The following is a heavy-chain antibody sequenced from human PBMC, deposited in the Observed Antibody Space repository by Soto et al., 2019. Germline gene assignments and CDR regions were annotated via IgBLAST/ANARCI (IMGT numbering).Heavy chain of an antibody. CDR3: ASSSPYCTNGVCEKPGYFDL. V-gene: IGHV4-30-4*01. Sequence: QVQLQESGPGLVKPSQTLSLTCTVSGGSISSGDYYWSWIRQPPGKGLEWIGYIYYSGSTYYNPSLKSRVTISVDTSKTQFSLKLSSVTDADTAVYYCASSSPYCTNGVCEKPGYFDLWGRGTLVTVSS. D-gene: IGHD2-8*01. J-gene: IGHJ2*01. CDR2: IYYSGST. CDR1: GGSISSGDYY.